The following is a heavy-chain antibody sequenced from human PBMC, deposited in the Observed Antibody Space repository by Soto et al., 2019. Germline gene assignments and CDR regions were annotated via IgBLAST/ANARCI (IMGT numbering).Heavy chain of an antibody. CDR3: ARPGYCSGGTCQYWFDP. CDR2: MNPKSGNT. J-gene: IGHJ5*02. D-gene: IGHD2-15*01. Sequence: QVQLVQSGAEVKKPGASVKVSCKASGYTFTSYDMNWVRQATGQGLEWMGWMNPKSGNTGYAQKFQGRVTMTRNTSIITAYMELSSLRSEDTAVYYCARPGYCSGGTCQYWFDPWGQGTLVTVSS. CDR1: GYTFTSYD. V-gene: IGHV1-8*01.